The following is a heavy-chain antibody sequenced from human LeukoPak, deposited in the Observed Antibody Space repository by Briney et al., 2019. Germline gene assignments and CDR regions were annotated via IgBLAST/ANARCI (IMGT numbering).Heavy chain of an antibody. D-gene: IGHD3-3*01. CDR2: IYYSGST. CDR1: GGSISSHY. V-gene: IGHV4-59*11. CDR3: ARELRFLEWLPQNNNWFDP. Sequence: SETLSLTCTVSGGSISSHYWSWIRQPPGKGLEWIGYIYYSGSTYYNPSLKSRVTISVDTSKNQFSLKLSSVTAADTAVYYCARELRFLEWLPQNNNWFDPWGQGTLVTVSS. J-gene: IGHJ5*02.